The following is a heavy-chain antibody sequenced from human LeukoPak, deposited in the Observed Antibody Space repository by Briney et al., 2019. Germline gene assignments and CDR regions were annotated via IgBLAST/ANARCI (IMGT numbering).Heavy chain of an antibody. V-gene: IGHV3-11*01. CDR3: ARVLEQWLSPFDY. D-gene: IGHD6-19*01. J-gene: IGHJ4*02. Sequence: GGSLRLSCAASGFTFSDYYMSWIRQAPGKGLEWGSDISSSGSTIYYADSVKGRFTISRDNAKNSLYLQMTSLRAEDTAVYYCARVLEQWLSPFDYWGQGTLVTVSS. CDR2: ISSSGSTI. CDR1: GFTFSDYY.